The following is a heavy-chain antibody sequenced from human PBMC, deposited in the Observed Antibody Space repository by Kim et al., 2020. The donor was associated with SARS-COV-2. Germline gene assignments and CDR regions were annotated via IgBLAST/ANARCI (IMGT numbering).Heavy chain of an antibody. CDR3: ARGDYYGSGSYYNDYFDY. J-gene: IGHJ4*02. Sequence: GGSLRLSCAASGFTFSSYWMSWVRQAPGKGLEWVANIKQDGSEKYYVDSVKGRFTISRDNAKNSLYLQMNSLRAEDTAVYYCARGDYYGSGSYYNDYFDYWGQGTLVTVSS. D-gene: IGHD3-10*01. CDR1: GFTFSSYW. V-gene: IGHV3-7*03. CDR2: IKQDGSEK.